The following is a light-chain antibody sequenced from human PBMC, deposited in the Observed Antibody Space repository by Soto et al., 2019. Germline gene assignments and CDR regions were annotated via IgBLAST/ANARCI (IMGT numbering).Light chain of an antibody. V-gene: IGKV3-20*01. J-gene: IGKJ3*01. Sequence: EIVLTQSPGTLSLSPGERATLSCRASQSVSDSYLAWYQQKPGQAPRLLIYASSRATGIPDRFSGSGSGTDFTNTIRILAPEDVAEYYCHNYCTLDLFGTGNKVDIK. CDR1: QSVSDSY. CDR3: HNYCTLDL. CDR2: AS.